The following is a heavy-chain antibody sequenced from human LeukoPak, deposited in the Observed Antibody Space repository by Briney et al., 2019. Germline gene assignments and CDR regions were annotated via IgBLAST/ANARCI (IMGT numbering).Heavy chain of an antibody. CDR2: MNPNSGNT. CDR3: ARGESGGYQLLYGYYYMDV. J-gene: IGHJ6*03. D-gene: IGHD2-2*02. V-gene: IGHV1-8*01. Sequence: EASVKVSCKASGYTFTSYDINWVRQATGQGLEWMGWMNPNSGNTGYAQKFQGRVTMTRNTSISTAYMELSSLRSEDTAVYYCARGESGGYQLLYGYYYMDVWGKGTTVTVSS. CDR1: GYTFTSYD.